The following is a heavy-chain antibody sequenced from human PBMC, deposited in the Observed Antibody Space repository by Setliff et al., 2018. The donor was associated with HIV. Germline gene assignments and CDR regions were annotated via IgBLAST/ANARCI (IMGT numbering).Heavy chain of an antibody. V-gene: IGHV1-58*01. D-gene: IGHD5-12*01. CDR3: AADLSAGWLPGY. CDR2: IVAGSGKT. CDR1: GFTFSASG. Sequence: ASVKVSCKASGFTFSASGVQWVRQARGQRPEWMGWIVAGSGKTEYAPKFRERVTISRDMSASTAYMELSSLRSDDTAVYYCAADLSAGWLPGYWGQGTLVTVSS. J-gene: IGHJ4*02.